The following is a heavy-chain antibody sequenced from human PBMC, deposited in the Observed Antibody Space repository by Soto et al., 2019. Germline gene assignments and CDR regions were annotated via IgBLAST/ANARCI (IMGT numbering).Heavy chain of an antibody. V-gene: IGHV4-30-2*01. CDR2: IYHSGST. D-gene: IGHD5-12*01. J-gene: IGHJ4*02. CDR1: GGSISSGGYS. CDR3: AAGGGLPRYY. Sequence: QLQLQESGSGLVKPSQTLSLTCAVSGGSISSGGYSWSWIRQPPGKGLEWIGYIYHSGSTYYNPSLKSRVTLAVDRSKNQFSVKLSSVTAADTAVYYCAAGGGLPRYYWGQGTLVTVSS.